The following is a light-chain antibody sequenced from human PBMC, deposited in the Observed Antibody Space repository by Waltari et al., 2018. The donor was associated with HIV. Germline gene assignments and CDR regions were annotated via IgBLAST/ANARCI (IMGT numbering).Light chain of an antibody. J-gene: IGKJ1*01. V-gene: IGKV3-15*01. CDR1: QNVVTN. Sequence: ELVMTQSPAPLSVSLGERVTLSCRARQNVVTNLAWYQQKPGQAPRLLIYGASTRATDIPSRFSGGGSGTEFTLTIGRLQSEDSASDYCQQYNNWPRTFGQGTKVEVK. CDR2: GAS. CDR3: QQYNNWPRT.